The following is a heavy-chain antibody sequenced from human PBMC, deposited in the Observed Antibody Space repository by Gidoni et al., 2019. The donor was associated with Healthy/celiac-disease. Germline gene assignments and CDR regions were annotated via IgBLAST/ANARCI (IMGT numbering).Heavy chain of an antibody. J-gene: IGHJ4*02. CDR2: IYYSGST. Sequence: QVQLQESGPGLVQPSETLSLTCTVSGGSISSYYWSWIRQPPGKGLEWIGYIYYSGSTNYNPSLKSRVTISVDTSKNQFSLKLSSVTAADTAVYYCARAGSSWYVDYWGQGTLVTVSS. V-gene: IGHV4-59*01. CDR1: GGSISSYY. D-gene: IGHD6-13*01. CDR3: ARAGSSWYVDY.